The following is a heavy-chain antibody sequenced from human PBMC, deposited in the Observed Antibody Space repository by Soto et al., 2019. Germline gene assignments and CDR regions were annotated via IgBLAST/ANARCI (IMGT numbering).Heavy chain of an antibody. D-gene: IGHD3-10*01. CDR2: IYRGGST. CDR3: ARDGGLGEEGMDV. Sequence: EMQLVETGGDLIQPGGSLRLSCAASGFTVSGNYMSWVRQAPGKGLEWVSVIYRGGSTYYADSVKGRFTISRDNSKNTRYLQMNSLRADDTAVYYCARDGGLGEEGMDVWGQGTTVTVSS. V-gene: IGHV3-53*02. CDR1: GFTVSGNY. J-gene: IGHJ6*02.